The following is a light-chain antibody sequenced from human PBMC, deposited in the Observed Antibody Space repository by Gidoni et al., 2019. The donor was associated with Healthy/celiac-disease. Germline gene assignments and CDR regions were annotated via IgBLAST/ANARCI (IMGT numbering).Light chain of an antibody. V-gene: IGKV1-39*01. J-gene: IGKJ1*01. CDR1: QSISSY. CDR3: QQSYSTPQT. CDR2: AAS. Sequence: DIQMTQSPSSLSASVGDRVTITCRARQSISSYLNWYHQKPGKAPKLLIYAASSLQSGVPSRFSGSGSGTDFTLTISSLQPEDFATYYCQQSYSTPQTFGQGTKVEIK.